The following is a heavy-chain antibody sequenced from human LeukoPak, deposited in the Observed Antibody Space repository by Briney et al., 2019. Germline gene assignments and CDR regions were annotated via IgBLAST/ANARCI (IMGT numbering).Heavy chain of an antibody. CDR1: GASISTNSYY. CDR2: IYYSGST. J-gene: IGHJ6*03. Sequence: SETLSLTCTVSGASISTNSYYWGWIRQPPGKGLEWIGSIYYSGSTYYNPSLKSRATISIDTSKNQFSLRLRSVTAADTAVYYCARETSQKGAHYMDVWGKGTTVTISS. CDR3: ARETSQKGAHYMDV. D-gene: IGHD3-16*01. V-gene: IGHV4-39*07.